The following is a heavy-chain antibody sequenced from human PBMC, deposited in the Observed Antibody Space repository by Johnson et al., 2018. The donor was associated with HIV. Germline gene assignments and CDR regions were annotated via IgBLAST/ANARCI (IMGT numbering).Heavy chain of an antibody. J-gene: IGHJ3*02. CDR2: IKQDGSEK. CDR1: GFTVSSNY. D-gene: IGHD1-26*01. Sequence: VQLVESGGGLVKPGGSLRLSCAASGFTVSSNYMSWVRQAPGKGLEWVANIKQDGSEKYYVDSVKGRFTVSRDNAKNSLYLQMNSLRAEDTAVYYCAPRGRVGGSYGDAFDIWGQGTMVTVSS. V-gene: IGHV3-7*01. CDR3: APRGRVGGSYGDAFDI.